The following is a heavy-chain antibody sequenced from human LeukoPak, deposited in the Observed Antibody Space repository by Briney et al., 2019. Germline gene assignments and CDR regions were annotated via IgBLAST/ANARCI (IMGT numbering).Heavy chain of an antibody. CDR2: INKEGSAQ. V-gene: IGHV3-7*01. Sequence: GGSLRLSCAASGFTFSNFWMTWVRQAPGKGLEYVATINKEGSAQYYVDSVRGRFTVSRDNAKNSLFLQMNSLRAEDTAVYYCARDRGSLWGQGTMVTVSS. CDR1: GFTFSNFW. J-gene: IGHJ3*01. CDR3: ARDRGSL.